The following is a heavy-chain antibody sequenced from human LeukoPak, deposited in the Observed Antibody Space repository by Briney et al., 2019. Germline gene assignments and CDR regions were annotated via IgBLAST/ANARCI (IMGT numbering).Heavy chain of an antibody. V-gene: IGHV4-59*01. CDR3: ASLAASAPVPPGYYYGMDV. J-gene: IGHJ6*04. CDR2: IYYSGST. CDR1: GGSISSYY. Sequence: SETLSLTSTVSGGSISSYYWSWLRQPPGKGLEWIGYIYYSGSTNYNPSLKSRVTIPVDTSKNQFSLKLSSVTAADTAVYYCASLAASAPVPPGYYYGMDVWGKGTTVTVSS.